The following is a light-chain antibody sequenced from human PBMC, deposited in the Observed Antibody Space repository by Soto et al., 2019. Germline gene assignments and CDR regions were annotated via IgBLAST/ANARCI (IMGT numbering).Light chain of an antibody. V-gene: IGKV1-33*01. Sequence: DIQMTQSPSSLSASVGDRVTITCQASQDIKNYLNWYQQKSGKAPKLLIYDASDLETGVPSRFSGSGSGTDFTFPINSLQPEDIATYYCHQYDNLPLTFGGGTKVEIK. CDR2: DAS. CDR3: HQYDNLPLT. CDR1: QDIKNY. J-gene: IGKJ4*01.